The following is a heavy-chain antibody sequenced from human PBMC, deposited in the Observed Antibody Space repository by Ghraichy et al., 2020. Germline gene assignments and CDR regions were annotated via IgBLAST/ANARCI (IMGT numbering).Heavy chain of an antibody. CDR1: GFTFSSYS. CDR2: ISSSSSYI. J-gene: IGHJ6*02. CDR3: ARGDTGYYDFWSGYYTGYYYYGMDV. D-gene: IGHD3-3*01. V-gene: IGHV3-21*01. Sequence: GGSLRLSCAASGFTFSSYSMNWVRQAXGKGLEWVSSISSSSSYIYYADSVKGRFTISRDNAKNSLYLQMNSLRAEDTAGYYCARGDTGYYDFWSGYYTGYYYYGMDVWGQGTTVTVSS.